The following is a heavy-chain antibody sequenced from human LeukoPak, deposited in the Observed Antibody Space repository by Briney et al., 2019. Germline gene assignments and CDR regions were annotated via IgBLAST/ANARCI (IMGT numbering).Heavy chain of an antibody. CDR2: IWYDGSNK. CDR3: ARDGTYYDFWSGYRGDAFDI. CDR1: GFTFSSYG. V-gene: IGHV3-33*01. Sequence: GGSLRLSCAASGFTFSSYGMHWVRQAPGKGLEWVAVIWYDGSNKYYADSVKGRFTISRDNSKNTLYLQMNSLRAEDTAVYYCARDGTYYDFWSGYRGDAFDIWGQGTMVTVSS. D-gene: IGHD3-3*01. J-gene: IGHJ3*02.